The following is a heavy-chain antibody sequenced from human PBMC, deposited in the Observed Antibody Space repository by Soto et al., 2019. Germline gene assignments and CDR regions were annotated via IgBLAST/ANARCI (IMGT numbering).Heavy chain of an antibody. Sequence: SETLSLTCTVSGGSISSSSYYWGWIRQPPGKGLEWIGSIYYSGSTYYNPSLKSRVTISVDTSKNQFSLKLSSVTAADTAVYYGARGFGGYVIGSAPWGQGTLVTVSS. CDR3: ARGFGGYVIGSAP. CDR1: GGSISSSSYY. CDR2: IYYSGST. J-gene: IGHJ5*02. V-gene: IGHV4-39*01. D-gene: IGHD5-12*01.